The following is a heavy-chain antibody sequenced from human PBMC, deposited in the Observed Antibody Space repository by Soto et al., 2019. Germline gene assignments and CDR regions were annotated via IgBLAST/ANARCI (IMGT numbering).Heavy chain of an antibody. V-gene: IGHV4-59*01. J-gene: IGHJ5*02. CDR3: ARASGCSGDSCAFDP. CDR1: GGSISTYY. D-gene: IGHD2-15*01. CDR2: IYYTGST. Sequence: SETMSLTCTVSGGSISTYYWSWIRQPPGKGLEWIGYIYYTGSTNYNPSLKSRVTISVDTSKNQFSLKLSSVTAADTAVYYCARASGCSGDSCAFDPWGQGTLVTVSS.